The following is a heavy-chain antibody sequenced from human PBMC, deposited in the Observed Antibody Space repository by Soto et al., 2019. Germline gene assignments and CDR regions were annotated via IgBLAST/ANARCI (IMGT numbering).Heavy chain of an antibody. J-gene: IGHJ3*02. Sequence: GGSLRLSCAASGFTFDDYAMHWVRQAPGKGLEWVSGISWNSGSIGYADSVKGRFTISRDNAKNSLYLQMNSLRAEDTALYYCAKASVGYCSGGSCFDAFDIWGQGTMVTVSS. D-gene: IGHD2-15*01. CDR1: GFTFDDYA. V-gene: IGHV3-9*01. CDR2: ISWNSGSI. CDR3: AKASVGYCSGGSCFDAFDI.